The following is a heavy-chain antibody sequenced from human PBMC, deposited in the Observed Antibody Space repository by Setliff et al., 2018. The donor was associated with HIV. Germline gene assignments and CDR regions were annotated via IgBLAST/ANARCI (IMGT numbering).Heavy chain of an antibody. J-gene: IGHJ4*02. CDR1: GGSISSGSYY. D-gene: IGHD2-8*02. Sequence: PSETLSLTCTVSGGSISSGSYYWSWIRQPAGKGLEWIGRIYTSGSTNYNPSLKSRVTISVDTSKNQFSLKLSSVTAADTAVYYCARVEYFGNYFDYWGQGALVTVSS. CDR3: ARVEYFGNYFDY. CDR2: IYTSGST. V-gene: IGHV4-61*02.